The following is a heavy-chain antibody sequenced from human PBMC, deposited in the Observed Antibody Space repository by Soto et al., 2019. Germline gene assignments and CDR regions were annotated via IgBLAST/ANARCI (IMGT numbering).Heavy chain of an antibody. CDR2: MSHGGATI. Sequence: LRLSCIGSGFTFGLYEMNWVRQGPGKGLQWLSFMSHGGATIHYADSVKGRFTVSRDNAKNSLYLQMNNLRVEDTGVYYCVREAGELVVVTTSGLEFWGQGALVTVSS. J-gene: IGHJ4*02. V-gene: IGHV3-48*03. D-gene: IGHD2-2*01. CDR3: VREAGELVVVTTSGLEF. CDR1: GFTFGLYE.